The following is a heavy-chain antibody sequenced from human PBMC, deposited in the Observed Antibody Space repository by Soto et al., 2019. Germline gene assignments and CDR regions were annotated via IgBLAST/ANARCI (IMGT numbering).Heavy chain of an antibody. J-gene: IGHJ5*02. CDR2: INHSGST. Sequence: QVQLQQWGAGLLKPSETLSLTCAVYGGSFSGYYWSWIRQPPGKGLEWIGGINHSGSTNYNPSLKSRVTISVDTSKNQFSLKPSSVTAADTAVYYCARPRYYYDSSGYSTWGQGTLVTVSS. CDR3: ARPRYYYDSSGYST. CDR1: GGSFSGYY. V-gene: IGHV4-34*01. D-gene: IGHD3-22*01.